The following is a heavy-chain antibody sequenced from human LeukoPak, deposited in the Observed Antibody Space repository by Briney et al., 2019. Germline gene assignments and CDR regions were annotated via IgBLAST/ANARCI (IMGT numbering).Heavy chain of an antibody. J-gene: IGHJ5*02. CDR3: ARDRMTFSGYDTGCFDP. Sequence: GGSLRLSCASSGFTFSAYSLNWVRQAPGKGLEWASYISSSGYTIYYADSVKGRFTISRDNAKKSLYLQMSSLRAEDTAVYYCARDRMTFSGYDTGCFDPWGQGTLVTVSS. CDR1: GFTFSAYS. D-gene: IGHD5-12*01. CDR2: ISSSGYTI. V-gene: IGHV3-48*04.